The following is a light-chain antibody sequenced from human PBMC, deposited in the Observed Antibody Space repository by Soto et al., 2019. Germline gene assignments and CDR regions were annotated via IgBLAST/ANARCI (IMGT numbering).Light chain of an antibody. CDR1: QSVSGD. V-gene: IGKV3-15*01. J-gene: IGKJ5*01. Sequence: ELVMMQSPATLSVSPGARATLSCRASQSVSGDLAWYKQKPGQAPRLLIYGPSTRATGIPARFSGSGSGTEFTLTISGLQSEDVAIYFCQQYKSWPITFGQGTRLEIK. CDR3: QQYKSWPIT. CDR2: GPS.